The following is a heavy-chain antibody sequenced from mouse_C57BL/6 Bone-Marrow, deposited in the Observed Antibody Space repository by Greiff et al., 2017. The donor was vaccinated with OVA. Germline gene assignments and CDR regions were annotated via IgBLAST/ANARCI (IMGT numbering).Heavy chain of an antibody. CDR1: GFNIKNTY. D-gene: IGHD2-4*01. CDR3: ARVWDEYEAWFAY. J-gene: IGHJ3*01. CDR2: IDPANGNT. Sequence: VQLQQSVAELVRPGASVKLSCTASGFNIKNTYMHWVKQRPEQGLEWIGRIDPANGNTKYAPKFQGKATITADKSSNTAYLQLSSLTSVDAASYDCARVWDEYEAWFAYWGQGTLVTVSA. V-gene: IGHV14-3*01.